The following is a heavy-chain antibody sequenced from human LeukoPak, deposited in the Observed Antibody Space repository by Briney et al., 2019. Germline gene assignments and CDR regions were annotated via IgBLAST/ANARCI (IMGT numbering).Heavy chain of an antibody. D-gene: IGHD5-12*01. J-gene: IGHJ4*02. CDR3: ARGDDYKSTLFDY. CDR2: ISSGGST. Sequence: SETLSLTCTVSGASVTRYFWNWIRQPPGKELEWIGYISSGGSTNYNPSLKSRVTISIDTSKNQFSLKLTSATAADTAVYYCARGDDYKSTLFDYWGQGTLVTVSS. CDR1: GASVTRYF. V-gene: IGHV4-59*02.